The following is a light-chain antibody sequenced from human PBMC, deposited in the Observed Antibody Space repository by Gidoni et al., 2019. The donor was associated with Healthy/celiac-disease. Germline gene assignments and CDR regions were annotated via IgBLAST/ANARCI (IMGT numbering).Light chain of an antibody. CDR2: GAP. V-gene: IGKV3-15*01. CDR3: QQNNNWPFT. J-gene: IGKJ3*01. CDR1: QSVSSN. Sequence: DIVMTQSPATLSVSPGERATLSCSASQSVSSNLAWYPQKPGQAPRLLIYGAPTRASGVPARFSGSGSGTEFTLTISSLQSEDFAVYYCQQNNNWPFTFGQGTKVDIK.